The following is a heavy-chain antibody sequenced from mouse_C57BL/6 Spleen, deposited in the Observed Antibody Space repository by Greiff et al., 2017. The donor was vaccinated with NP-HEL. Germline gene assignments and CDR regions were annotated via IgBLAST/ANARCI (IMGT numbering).Heavy chain of an antibody. D-gene: IGHD1-1*01. CDR2: INPGSGGT. J-gene: IGHJ2*01. CDR3: ARFGSFYYFDY. CDR1: GYAFTNYL. V-gene: IGHV1-54*01. Sequence: QVQLKQSGAELVRPGTSVKVSCKASGYAFTNYLIEWVKQRPGQGLEWIGVINPGSGGTNYNEKFKGKATLTADKSSSTAYMQLSSLTSEDSAVYFCARFGSFYYFDYWGQGTTLTVSS.